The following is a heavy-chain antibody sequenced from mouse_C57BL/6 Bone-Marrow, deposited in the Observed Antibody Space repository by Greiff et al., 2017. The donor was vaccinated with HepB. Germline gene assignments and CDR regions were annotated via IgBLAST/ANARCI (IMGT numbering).Heavy chain of an antibody. J-gene: IGHJ2*01. CDR1: GYTFTSYW. D-gene: IGHD1-1*01. V-gene: IGHV1-53*01. CDR2: INPSNGGT. Sequence: QVQLQQPGTELVKPGASVKLSCKASGYTFTSYWMHWVKQRPGQGLEWIGNINPSNGGTNYNEKFKSKATLTVDKSSSTAYMQISSLTSEDAAVYYCARLLLYPYYLDYWGQGTTLTVSS. CDR3: ARLLLYPYYLDY.